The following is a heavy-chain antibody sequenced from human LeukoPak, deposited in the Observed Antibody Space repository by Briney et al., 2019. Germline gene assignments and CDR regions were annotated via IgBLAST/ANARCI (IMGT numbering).Heavy chain of an antibody. CDR2: IYYNGNT. CDR1: GGSISSSSYE. CDR3: ARLVPPGWFDP. V-gene: IGHV4-39*01. Sequence: SETPSPTCTVSGGSISSSSYEWGWLRQPPGTGLEGLANIYYNGNTYCNASLKTRVTISIQTSKHPFSLKVPSVTSAHPAVYYCARLVPPGWFDPWGQGTLVTVSS. J-gene: IGHJ5*02.